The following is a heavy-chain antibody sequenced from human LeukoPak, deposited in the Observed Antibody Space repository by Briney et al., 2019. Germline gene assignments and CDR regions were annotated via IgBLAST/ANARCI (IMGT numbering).Heavy chain of an antibody. V-gene: IGHV3-11*01. D-gene: IGHD6-13*01. CDR2: NASVGSAI. CDR3: ARRAAAGRYFDY. J-gene: IGHJ4*02. Sequence: NTGGSLTLSCAVSGFTVRDYYTSWIRHAPGEGRGLASYNASVGSAISHEDSVKGRFTITRDNAENSLYLQMNSLRAEDTAVYYCARRAAAGRYFDYWGQGTLVTVSS. CDR1: GFTVRDYY.